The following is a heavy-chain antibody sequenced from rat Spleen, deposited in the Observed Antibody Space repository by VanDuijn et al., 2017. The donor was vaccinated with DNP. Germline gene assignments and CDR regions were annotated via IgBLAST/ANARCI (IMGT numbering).Heavy chain of an antibody. CDR2: ISSDGDST. CDR1: GFTFSDHA. CDR3: ARRSDYHDY. J-gene: IGHJ2*01. Sequence: EVQLVESGGGLVQPGRSLKLSCAASGFTFSDHAMAWVRQAPREGLVWVATISSDGDSTNYRDSVQGRFTISRDNAKSTLYLQMDSLRSEDTATYYCARRSDYHDYWGQGVMVTVSS. V-gene: IGHV5-7*01.